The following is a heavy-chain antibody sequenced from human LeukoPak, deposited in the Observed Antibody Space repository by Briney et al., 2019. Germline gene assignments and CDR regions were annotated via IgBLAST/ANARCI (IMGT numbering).Heavy chain of an antibody. Sequence: GGSLRLSCAASGFTVSSNYMSWVRQAPGKGLEWVSVIYSGGSTYYADSVKGRFTISRDNSKNTLYLQMNSLRAEDTAVYYCARDSVPGGSGSYPLFDYWGQGTLVTVSS. J-gene: IGHJ4*02. V-gene: IGHV3-66*01. CDR2: IYSGGST. CDR1: GFTVSSNY. CDR3: ARDSVPGGSGSYPLFDY. D-gene: IGHD3-10*01.